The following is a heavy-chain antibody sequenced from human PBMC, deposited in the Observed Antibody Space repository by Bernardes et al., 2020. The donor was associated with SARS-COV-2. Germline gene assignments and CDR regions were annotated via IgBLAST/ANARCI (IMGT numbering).Heavy chain of an antibody. D-gene: IGHD3-3*01. CDR2: ISYDGSNK. CDR3: AKDRKYYDFWSGYFLSDDINYFTYGMDV. Sequence: GGSLRLSCAASGFTFSSYGMHWVRQAPGKGLEWVAVISYDGSNKYYADSVKGRFTISRDNSKNTLYLQMNSLRAEDTAVYYCAKDRKYYDFWSGYFLSDDINYFTYGMDVWGQGTTVTVSS. V-gene: IGHV3-30*18. J-gene: IGHJ6*02. CDR1: GFTFSSYG.